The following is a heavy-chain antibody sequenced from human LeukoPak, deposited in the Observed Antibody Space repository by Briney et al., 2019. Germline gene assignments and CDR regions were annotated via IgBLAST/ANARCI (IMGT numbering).Heavy chain of an antibody. Sequence: PGGSLRLSCAASGFTFRSYGMSWVRQAPGKGLEWVSVISGSGTTTDYADSVKGRFTISRDNAKNSLYLQMNSLRAEDTALYYCARDRVAAAGINFDYWGQGTLVTVSS. CDR3: ARDRVAAAGINFDY. CDR2: ISGSGTTT. CDR1: GFTFRSYG. D-gene: IGHD6-13*01. J-gene: IGHJ4*02. V-gene: IGHV3-23*01.